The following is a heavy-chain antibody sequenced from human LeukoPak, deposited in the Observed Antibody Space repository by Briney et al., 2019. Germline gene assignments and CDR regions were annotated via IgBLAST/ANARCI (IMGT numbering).Heavy chain of an antibody. J-gene: IGHJ4*02. Sequence: PGGSLRLSCAASGFTFDDYAMHWVRQAPGKGLEWVSGISWNSGSIGYADSAKGRFTISRDNAKNSLYLQMNSLRAEDTALYYCAKGVCSSTSCAIDYWGQGTLVTVSS. CDR1: GFTFDDYA. CDR3: AKGVCSSTSCAIDY. V-gene: IGHV3-9*01. D-gene: IGHD2-2*01. CDR2: ISWNSGSI.